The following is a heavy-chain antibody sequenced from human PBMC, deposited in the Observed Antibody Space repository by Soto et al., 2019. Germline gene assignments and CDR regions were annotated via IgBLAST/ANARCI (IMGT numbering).Heavy chain of an antibody. V-gene: IGHV1-69*13. J-gene: IGHJ6*02. CDR2: IIPIFGTA. Sequence: GASVKVSCKASGGTFSSYAISWVRQAPGQGLEWMGGIIPIFGTANYAQKFQGRVTITADESTSTAYMELSSLRSEDTAVYYCARGRRGYSGYGLYGMDVWGQGTTVTVSS. CDR3: ARGRRGYSGYGLYGMDV. D-gene: IGHD5-12*01. CDR1: GGTFSSYA.